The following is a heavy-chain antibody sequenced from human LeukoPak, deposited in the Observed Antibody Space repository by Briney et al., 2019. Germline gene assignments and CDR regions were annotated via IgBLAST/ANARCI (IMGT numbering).Heavy chain of an antibody. Sequence: GGSLRLSCAASGFTFSSYSMNWVRQAPGKGLEWVSYISSGSSTIYYADSVKGRFTVSRDDSKNTLYLQMSSLRAEDTAVYYCAKDGGLWVSAHWGDSWGRGTLVTVSS. V-gene: IGHV3-48*01. J-gene: IGHJ4*02. CDR1: GFTFSSYS. D-gene: IGHD7-27*01. CDR3: AKDGGLWVSAHWGDS. CDR2: ISSGSSTI.